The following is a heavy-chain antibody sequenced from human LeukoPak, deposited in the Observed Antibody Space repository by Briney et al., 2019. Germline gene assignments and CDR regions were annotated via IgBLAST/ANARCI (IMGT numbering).Heavy chain of an antibody. CDR3: ARGFGGYDWVFEV. V-gene: IGHV4-59*11. CDR1: GGSISSHY. CDR2: IYYSGST. D-gene: IGHD5-12*01. J-gene: IGHJ4*02. Sequence: SETLSLTCTVSGGSISSHYWSWIRQPPGKGLEWIGYIYYSGSTNYNPSLKSRVTISVDTSKNQFSLKLSSVTAADTAVYYCARGFGGYDWVFEVWGQGTLVTVSS.